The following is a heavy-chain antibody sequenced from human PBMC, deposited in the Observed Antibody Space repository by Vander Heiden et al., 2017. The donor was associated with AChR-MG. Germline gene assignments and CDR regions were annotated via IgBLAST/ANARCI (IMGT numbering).Heavy chain of an antibody. D-gene: IGHD4-17*01. Sequence: QVQLVESGGGVVQPGRSLRLSCAASGFPFRSYGMHWVRQAPGKGLEWVAVISYDGSNKYYADSVKGRFTISRDNSKNTLYLQMNSLRAEDTAVYYCAKDRGHDYGDYYYYMDVWGKGTTVTVSS. CDR3: AKDRGHDYGDYYYYMDV. CDR2: ISYDGSNK. CDR1: GFPFRSYG. V-gene: IGHV3-30*18. J-gene: IGHJ6*03.